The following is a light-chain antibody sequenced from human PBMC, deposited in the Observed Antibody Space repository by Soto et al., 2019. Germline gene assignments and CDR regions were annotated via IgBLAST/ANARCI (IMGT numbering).Light chain of an antibody. J-gene: IGLJ1*01. CDR1: SSDVGAYNY. V-gene: IGLV2-11*01. Sequence: QSALTQPRSVSGSPGQSVTISCTGTSSDVGAYNYVSWYQQHPGKAPKLMTSDVSKRPSGVPDRFSGSKSGNTASLTISGLQAEDEADYYCCSYADNYSYVFGTGTKVTVL. CDR3: CSYADNYSYV. CDR2: DVS.